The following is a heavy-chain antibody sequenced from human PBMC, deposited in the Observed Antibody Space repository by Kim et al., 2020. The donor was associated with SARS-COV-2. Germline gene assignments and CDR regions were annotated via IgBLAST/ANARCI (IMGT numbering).Heavy chain of an antibody. V-gene: IGHV4-34*01. CDR1: GGSFSGYY. D-gene: IGHD3-10*01. J-gene: IGHJ3*02. Sequence: SETLSLTCAVYGGSFSGYYWSWIRQPPGKGLEWIGEINHSGSTNYNPSLKSRVTISVDTSKNQFSLKLSSVTAADTAVYYCARGSVVRGVIAAFDIWGQGTMVTVSS. CDR2: INHSGST. CDR3: ARGSVVRGVIAAFDI.